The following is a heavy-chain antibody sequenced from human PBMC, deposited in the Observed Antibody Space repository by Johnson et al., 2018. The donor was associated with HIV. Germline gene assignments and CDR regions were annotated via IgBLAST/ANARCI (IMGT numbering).Heavy chain of an antibody. J-gene: IGHJ3*02. CDR2: INSDGSST. V-gene: IGHV3-74*01. Sequence: VRLVESGGGLVQPGGSLRLSCAASGFTFSSYWMHWVRQAPGKGLVWVSRINSDGSSTSYADSVKGRFTISRDNSKNTVYLQMNSLRPEDTAVYYCAREPGSSSRLGAFDIWGQGTMVTISS. CDR3: AREPGSSSRLGAFDI. CDR1: GFTFSSYW. D-gene: IGHD6-13*01.